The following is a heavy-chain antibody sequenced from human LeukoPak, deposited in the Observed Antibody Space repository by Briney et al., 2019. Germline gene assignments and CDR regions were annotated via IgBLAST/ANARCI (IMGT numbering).Heavy chain of an antibody. Sequence: PGGSLRLSCAASGFTFSSYSMNWVRQAPGKGLEWVSSISSSSSYIYYADSVKGRFTISRDNAKNSLYLQMNSLRAEDTAVYYCARARVGATTLFTAFDIWGQGTMVTVSS. V-gene: IGHV3-21*01. CDR1: GFTFSSYS. D-gene: IGHD1-26*01. J-gene: IGHJ3*02. CDR3: ARARVGATTLFTAFDI. CDR2: ISSSSSYI.